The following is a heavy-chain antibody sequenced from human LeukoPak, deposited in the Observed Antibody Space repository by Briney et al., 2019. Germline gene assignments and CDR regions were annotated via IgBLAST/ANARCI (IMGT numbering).Heavy chain of an antibody. V-gene: IGHV1-69*04. CDR2: IIPILGIA. J-gene: IGHJ4*02. CDR3: ARDKGSIAARPNY. D-gene: IGHD6-6*01. Sequence: AASVKVSCKASGYTFTSYGISWVRQAPGQGLEWMGRIIPILGIANYAQKFQGRVTITADKSTSTAYMELSSLRSEDTAVYYCARDKGSIAARPNYWGQGTLVTVSS. CDR1: GYTFTSYG.